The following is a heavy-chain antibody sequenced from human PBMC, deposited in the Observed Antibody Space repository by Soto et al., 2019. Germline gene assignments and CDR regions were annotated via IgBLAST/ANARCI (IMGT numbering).Heavy chain of an antibody. CDR1: GYSFTSYW. V-gene: IGHV5-51*01. Sequence: PGEAVKISCKGSGYSFTSYWIGWVRQMPGKGLEWMGIIYPGDSDTRYSPSFQGQVTISADKSISTAYLQWSSLKASDTAMYSCASTPSNSWFEYWGQGTRVIVSS. CDR2: IYPGDSDT. J-gene: IGHJ5*01. CDR3: ASTPSNSWFEY.